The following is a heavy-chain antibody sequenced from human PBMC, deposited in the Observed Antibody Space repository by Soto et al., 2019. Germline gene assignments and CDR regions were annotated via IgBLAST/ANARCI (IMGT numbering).Heavy chain of an antibody. Sequence: QVQLQESGPGLVKPSQTLSFTCTVSGGSISSGDYYWSWIRQPPGKGLEWIGYIYYSGSTYYNPSLKSRVTISVDTSKNQFSLKLSSVTAADTAVYYCAREDYGGNSRYYYYGMDVWGQGTTVTVSS. CDR1: GGSISSGDYY. D-gene: IGHD4-17*01. CDR3: AREDYGGNSRYYYYGMDV. J-gene: IGHJ6*02. CDR2: IYYSGST. V-gene: IGHV4-30-4*01.